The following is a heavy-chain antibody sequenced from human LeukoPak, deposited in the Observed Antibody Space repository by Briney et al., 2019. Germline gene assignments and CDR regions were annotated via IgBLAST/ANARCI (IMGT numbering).Heavy chain of an antibody. D-gene: IGHD6-19*01. CDR2: ISWNSGSI. CDR3: AKGEQWLVESAFDI. V-gene: IGHV3-9*01. Sequence: PGGSLRLSCAASGFTFDDYAMHWVRQAPGKGLEWVSGISWNSGSIGYADSVKGRFTISRDNAKNSLYLQMNSLRAEDTALYYCAKGEQWLVESAFDIWGQGTMVTVSS. J-gene: IGHJ3*02. CDR1: GFTFDDYA.